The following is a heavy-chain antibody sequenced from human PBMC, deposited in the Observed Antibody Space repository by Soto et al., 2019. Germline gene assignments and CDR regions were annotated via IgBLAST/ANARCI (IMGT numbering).Heavy chain of an antibody. J-gene: IGHJ4*02. CDR3: TRLTDKVTKK. CDR1: GFSLSTSGVG. V-gene: IGHV2-5*02. D-gene: IGHD4-17*01. Sequence: QITLKESGPTLVKPTQTRTLTCTFSGFSLSTSGVGVGWIRQSPGKALEWLALIYWDDDKRYSPSLKSRLTITKDTSKNQVVLRMTNMDPVDTATYYCTRLTDKVTKKWGKGTLVTVSS. CDR2: IYWDDDK.